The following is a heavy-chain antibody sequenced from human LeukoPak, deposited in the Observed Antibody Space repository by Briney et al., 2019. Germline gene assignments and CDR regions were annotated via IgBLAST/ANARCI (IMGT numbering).Heavy chain of an antibody. Sequence: PSETLSLTCTVSGGSISTYFWSWIRLPPGKGLEWIGYVSYSGITNYSPSLKSRVTISLDTSRNQFSLILGSVTAADTAEYYCARHSREASIYYPALFDYWGQGALVTVSS. D-gene: IGHD3-22*01. CDR2: VSYSGIT. CDR1: GGSISTYF. J-gene: IGHJ4*02. V-gene: IGHV4-59*08. CDR3: ARHSREASIYYPALFDY.